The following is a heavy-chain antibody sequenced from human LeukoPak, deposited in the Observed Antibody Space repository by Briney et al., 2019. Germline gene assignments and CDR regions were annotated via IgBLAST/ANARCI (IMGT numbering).Heavy chain of an antibody. D-gene: IGHD5-18*01. CDR3: ARATTTSYSRYSYGFDLDY. CDR2: ISYDGSNK. CDR1: GFTFSSYA. V-gene: IGHV3-30-3*01. J-gene: IGHJ4*02. Sequence: GRSLRLSCAASGFTFSSYAMHWVRQAPGKGLEWVAVISYDGSNKYYADSVKGRFTISRDNSKNTRYLQMNSLRAEDTAVYYCARATTTSYSRYSYGFDLDYWGQGTLVTVSS.